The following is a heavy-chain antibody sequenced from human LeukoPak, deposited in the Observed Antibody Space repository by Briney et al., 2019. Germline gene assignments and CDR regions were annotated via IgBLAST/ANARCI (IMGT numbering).Heavy chain of an antibody. D-gene: IGHD3-3*01. Sequence: SETLSLTCTISGGSISNYYWSWIRQPPGKGLEWIGYLYYSGDTDYNPSLKSRVTISVDTSKNQFSLSLSSVTAADTAVYYCASSHPLGSNNDYYTPFDYWGQGTRVTVSS. CDR1: GGSISNYY. V-gene: IGHV4-59*01. CDR3: ASSHPLGSNNDYYTPFDY. CDR2: LYYSGDT. J-gene: IGHJ4*02.